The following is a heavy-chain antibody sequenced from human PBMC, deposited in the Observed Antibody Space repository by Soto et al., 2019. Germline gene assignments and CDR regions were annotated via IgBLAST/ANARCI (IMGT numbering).Heavy chain of an antibody. CDR2: ISSNGGST. V-gene: IGHV3-64D*06. J-gene: IGHJ6*02. CDR3: VMSDGDYRYYYGMDV. Sequence: GGSLRLSCSASGFTFSSYAMHWVRQAPGKGLEYVSAISSNGGSTYYADSVKGRFTISRDNSKNTLYLQMSSLRAEDTAVYYYVMSDGDYRYYYGMDVWGQGTTVTVSS. CDR1: GFTFSSYA. D-gene: IGHD4-17*01.